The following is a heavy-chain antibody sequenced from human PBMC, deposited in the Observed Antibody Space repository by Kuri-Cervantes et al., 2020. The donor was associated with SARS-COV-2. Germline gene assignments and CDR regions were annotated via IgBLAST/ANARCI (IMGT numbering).Heavy chain of an antibody. CDR2: IIPILGTA. CDR1: GGTFSSYA. D-gene: IGHD6-13*01. CDR3: AKVGQQLVPDWFDP. V-gene: IGHV1-69*04. Sequence: SVKVSCKASGGTFSSYAISWVRQAPGQGLEWMGRIIPILGTANYAQKFQGRVTITADKSTSTAYMELSSLRSEDTAVYYCAKVGQQLVPDWFDPWGQGTLVTVSS. J-gene: IGHJ5*02.